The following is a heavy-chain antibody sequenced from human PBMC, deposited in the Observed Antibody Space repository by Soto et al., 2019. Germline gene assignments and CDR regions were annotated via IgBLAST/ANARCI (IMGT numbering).Heavy chain of an antibody. CDR2: IYWDDDK. CDR3: THRPSYRSGYDY. J-gene: IGHJ4*02. V-gene: IGHV2-5*02. D-gene: IGHD3-22*01. Sequence: QITLKESGPPLVKPTQTLTLTCTFSGFSLTTTGVGVAWIRQPPGKALEWLALIYWDDDKRYSPSLKSRLTITKDTSRNQVVLTMTNMDPVDTATYYCTHRPSYRSGYDYWGQGTLVTVSP. CDR1: GFSLTTTGVG.